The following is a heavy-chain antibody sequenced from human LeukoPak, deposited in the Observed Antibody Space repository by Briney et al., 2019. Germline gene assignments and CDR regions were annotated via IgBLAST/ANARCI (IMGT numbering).Heavy chain of an antibody. V-gene: IGHV3-21*01. Sequence: PGESLRLXCAVSGFKFNTHNLNWVRQAPGKGLEWVSSISSGSKYILYADSVKGRFTVSRDNAKNSLYLQMNSLRAEDTAVYYCARVRAGLQAFDTWGPGTLVTVSS. CDR2: ISSGSKYI. J-gene: IGHJ5*02. CDR1: GFKFNTHN. CDR3: ARVRAGLQAFDT. D-gene: IGHD4-11*01.